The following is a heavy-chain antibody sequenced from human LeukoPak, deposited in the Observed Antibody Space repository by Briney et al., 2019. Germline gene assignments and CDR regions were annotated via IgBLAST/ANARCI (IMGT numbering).Heavy chain of an antibody. J-gene: IGHJ3*02. V-gene: IGHV4-34*01. Sequence: SETLSLTCAVYGGSFSGYYWSWIRQPPGKGLEWIGEINHSGSTNYNPSLKSRVTISVDTSKNQFSLKLSSVTAADTAVYYCARLNKQGYDAFDIWGQGTMVTVSS. CDR2: INHSGST. CDR1: GGSFSGYY. CDR3: ARLNKQGYDAFDI. D-gene: IGHD1/OR15-1a*01.